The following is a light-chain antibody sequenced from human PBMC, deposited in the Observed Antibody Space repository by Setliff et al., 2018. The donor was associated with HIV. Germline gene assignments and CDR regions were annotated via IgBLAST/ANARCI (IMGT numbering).Light chain of an antibody. Sequence: QSVLTQPASVSGSPGQSITISCTGTSGDVGSFSLVSWYQQEPGKAPKLIIYEVTKRPSGISDRFSGSKSGNTASLSISGLQTEDEADYYCCSYASSQTYVFGIGTKVTVL. J-gene: IGLJ1*01. CDR1: SGDVGSFSL. CDR3: CSYASSQTYV. V-gene: IGLV2-23*02. CDR2: EVT.